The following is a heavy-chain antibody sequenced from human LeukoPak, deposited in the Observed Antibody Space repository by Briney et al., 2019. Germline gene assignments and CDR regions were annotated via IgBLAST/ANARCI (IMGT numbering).Heavy chain of an antibody. D-gene: IGHD6-19*01. V-gene: IGHV3-23*01. CDR1: AFAFSNHA. J-gene: IGHJ4*02. CDR3: AKDSSDYTHLDY. Sequence: PGESLRLSCTASAFAFSNHAMSWVRQAPGKGLEWVSSISISGGTTYYADSVKGRFTISRDNSKNTLYLQMNSLRAEDTAVYYCAKDSSDYTHLDYWGQGTLVTVSS. CDR2: ISISGGTT.